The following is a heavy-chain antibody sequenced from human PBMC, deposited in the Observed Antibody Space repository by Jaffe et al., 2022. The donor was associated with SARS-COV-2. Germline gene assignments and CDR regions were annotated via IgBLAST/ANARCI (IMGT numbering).Heavy chain of an antibody. V-gene: IGHV3-49*05. Sequence: EVQLVESGGGLVKPGRSLRLSCTGSGFTFGDYAMNWFRQAPGKGLEWVGFIRSKAYGGATEYAASVRGRFTISRDDSKYIAYLQMNSLRTEDTAVYYCTRHYCSSSTCRLNDYWGQGVLVTVSS. CDR2: IRSKAYGGAT. D-gene: IGHD2-2*01. CDR1: GFTFGDYA. CDR3: TRHYCSSSTCRLNDY. J-gene: IGHJ4*02.